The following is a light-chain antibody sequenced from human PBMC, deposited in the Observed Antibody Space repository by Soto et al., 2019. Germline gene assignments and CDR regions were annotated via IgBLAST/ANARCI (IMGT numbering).Light chain of an antibody. V-gene: IGKV1-9*01. Sequence: DIQLTQSPSFLSASVGDRVTITCRASQGISSYLAWYQQKPGKAPKLLIYAASTLQSGVPSRFSGSGSGTEFTPTISSLQPEDFANYYCQQLNSYPPVTFGPGTKVDIK. J-gene: IGKJ3*01. CDR2: AAS. CDR3: QQLNSYPPVT. CDR1: QGISSY.